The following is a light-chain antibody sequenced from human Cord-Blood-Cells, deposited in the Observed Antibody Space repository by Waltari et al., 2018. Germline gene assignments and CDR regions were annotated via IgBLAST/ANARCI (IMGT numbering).Light chain of an antibody. CDR2: AAS. V-gene: IGKV1-39*01. J-gene: IGKJ2*01. CDR3: QQSYSTPPHT. CDR1: QSISSY. Sequence: MTQSPSPLSASVGDRVTITCRGSQSISSYLNWYQQKAGKAPKLLIYAASSLQSGVPSMISGSGSATDFTLTISSLQPEDFATYYCQQSYSTPPHTFGQGTKLEIK.